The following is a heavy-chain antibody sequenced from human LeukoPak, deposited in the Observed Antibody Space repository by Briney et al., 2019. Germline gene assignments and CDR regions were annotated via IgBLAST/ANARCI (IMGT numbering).Heavy chain of an antibody. CDR2: ISTDNGNT. CDR3: ARDPSGSYDFDY. D-gene: IGHD1-26*01. J-gene: IGHJ4*02. V-gene: IGHV1-18*01. Sequence: ASVKVSCKTSGYTFTSYGISWVRQAPGQGLEWMGWISTDNGNTNYAQKVQGRVTMTADTSTSTAYMELRSLRSDDTAVYYCARDPSGSYDFDYWGQGSLVTVCS. CDR1: GYTFTSYG.